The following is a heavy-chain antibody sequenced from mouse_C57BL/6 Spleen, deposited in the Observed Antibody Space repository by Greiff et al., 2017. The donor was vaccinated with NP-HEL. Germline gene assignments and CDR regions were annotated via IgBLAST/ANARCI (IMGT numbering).Heavy chain of an antibody. CDR1: GYAFTNYL. J-gene: IGHJ1*03. CDR3: ARSGWLDWYFDV. Sequence: QVQLQPSGAELVRPGTSVKVSCKASGYAFTNYLLEWVKQRPGQGLEWIGVINPGSGGTNYNEKFQGNATLTADKSSSTAYMQLSSLTSEDSAVYFCARSGWLDWYFDVWGTGTTVTVSS. V-gene: IGHV1-54*01. D-gene: IGHD2-3*01. CDR2: INPGSGGT.